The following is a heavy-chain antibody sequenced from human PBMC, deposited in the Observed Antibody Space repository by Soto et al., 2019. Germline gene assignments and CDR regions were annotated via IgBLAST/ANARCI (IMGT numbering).Heavy chain of an antibody. CDR1: GFTFSSYA. D-gene: IGHD6-19*01. CDR3: AKVREGLIAVASFDY. Sequence: GGSLRLSCAASGFTFSSYAMSWVRQAPGKGLEWVSAISGSGGSTYYADSVKGRFTISRDNSKNTLYLQMNRLRAEDKAVYYCAKVREGLIAVASFDYWGQGTLVTVSS. J-gene: IGHJ4*02. V-gene: IGHV3-23*01. CDR2: ISGSGGST.